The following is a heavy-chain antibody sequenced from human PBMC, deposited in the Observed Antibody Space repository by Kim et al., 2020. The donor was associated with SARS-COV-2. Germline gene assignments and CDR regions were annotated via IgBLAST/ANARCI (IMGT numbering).Heavy chain of an antibody. D-gene: IGHD1-1*01. V-gene: IGHV3-23*01. J-gene: IGHJ4*02. Sequence: SVEGRFTLSRDSYKSTLYLQMNSLRAEDTAVYCCAKGNDLLEREGVDYWGQGTLVTVSS. CDR3: AKGNDLLEREGVDY.